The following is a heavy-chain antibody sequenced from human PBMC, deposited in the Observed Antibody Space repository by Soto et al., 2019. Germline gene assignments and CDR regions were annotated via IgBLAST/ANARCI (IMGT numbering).Heavy chain of an antibody. V-gene: IGHV1-18*04. CDR2: ISAYNGNT. Sequence: QVQLVQSGAEVKKPGASVKVSCKASGYTFTSYGISWVRQAPGQGLEWMGWISAYNGNTNYAQKLQGRVTMTTDTSTSTAYMELRSLRYDDTAVYYCVRSYYDFWSGPYYFDYWGQGSLVTVAS. CDR1: GYTFTSYG. D-gene: IGHD3-3*01. J-gene: IGHJ4*02. CDR3: VRSYYDFWSGPYYFDY.